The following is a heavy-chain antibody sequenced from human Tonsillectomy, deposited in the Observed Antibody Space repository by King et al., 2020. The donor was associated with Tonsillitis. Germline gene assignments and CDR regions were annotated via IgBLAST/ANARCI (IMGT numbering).Heavy chain of an antibody. D-gene: IGHD1-26*01. CDR3: ARSVSGSFDY. Sequence: QLQESGPGVVKPSETLSLTCTVSGGSISSSDHYWAWIRHPPGKGVELIGYMYYSGAIFYNPSLKSRITISGGTSENRFSLKLSSVTAADTAVYFCARSVSGSFDYWGQGALVTVSS. CDR2: MYYSGAI. J-gene: IGHJ4*02. CDR1: GGSISSSDHY. V-gene: IGHV4-39*01.